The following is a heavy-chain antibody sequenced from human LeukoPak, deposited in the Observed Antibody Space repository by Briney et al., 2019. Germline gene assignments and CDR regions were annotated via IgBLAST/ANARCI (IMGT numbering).Heavy chain of an antibody. CDR2: INHSGST. Sequence: KTSETLSLTCAVYGGSFSGYYWSWIRQPPGKGLEWIGEINHSGSTNYNPPLKSRVTISVDTSKNQFSLKLSSVTAADTAVYYCARTRAPELLWFGELSSDAFDIWGQGTMVTVSS. CDR3: ARTRAPELLWFGELSSDAFDI. V-gene: IGHV4-34*01. J-gene: IGHJ3*02. CDR1: GGSFSGYY. D-gene: IGHD3-10*01.